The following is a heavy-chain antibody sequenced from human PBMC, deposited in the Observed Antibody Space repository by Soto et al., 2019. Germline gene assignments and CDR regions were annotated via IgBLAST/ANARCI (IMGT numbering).Heavy chain of an antibody. CDR1: GFTFSSYA. CDR3: ARQWMDSSYFDY. J-gene: IGHJ4*02. V-gene: IGHV3-64*01. Sequence: EVQLVESGGGLVQPGGSLRLSCAASGFTFSSYAMHWVRQAPGKGLEYVSAISSNGGSTYYANSVKGRFTISRDNSAITLYLQMGSLRAEDMAVYYCARQWMDSSYFDYWGQGTLVTVSS. CDR2: ISSNGGST. D-gene: IGHD6-19*01.